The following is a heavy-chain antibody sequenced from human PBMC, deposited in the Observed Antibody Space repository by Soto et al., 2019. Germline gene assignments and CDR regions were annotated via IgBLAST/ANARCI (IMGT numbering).Heavy chain of an antibody. CDR1: GDTVSSNSAA. D-gene: IGHD1-26*01. CDR3: ARDRGLRLGATFWYYGMDV. J-gene: IGHJ6*02. CDR2: TNYRSKRNN. Sequence: QTPSLTRALSGDTVSSNSAAWTWIRQPPSRGLEGLGKTNYRSKRNNACALFVKSRITITSDTSKNQFSLQLNSVTPEDTAVYYCARDRGLRLGATFWYYGMDVWGQGTTVTVSS. V-gene: IGHV6-1*01.